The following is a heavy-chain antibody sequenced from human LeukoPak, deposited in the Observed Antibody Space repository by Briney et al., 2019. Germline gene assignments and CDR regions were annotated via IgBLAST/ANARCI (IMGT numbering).Heavy chain of an antibody. D-gene: IGHD3-22*01. CDR3: ARERGGPYDRAFDY. V-gene: IGHV4-30-2*01. Sequence: SQTLSLTCTVSGGSISSGGYYWSWIRQPPGKGLEWIGYIYHSGSTYYNPSLKSRVTISVDRSKNQFSLKLSSVTAADTAVYYCARERGGPYDRAFDYWGQGTLVTVSS. J-gene: IGHJ4*02. CDR2: IYHSGST. CDR1: GGSISSGGYY.